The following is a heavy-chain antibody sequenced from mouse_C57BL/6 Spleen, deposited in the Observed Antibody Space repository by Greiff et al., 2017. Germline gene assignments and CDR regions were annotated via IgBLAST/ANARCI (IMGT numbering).Heavy chain of an antibody. D-gene: IGHD1-1*01. J-gene: IGHJ4*01. Sequence: EVQVVESGPVLVKPGASVKMSCKASGYTFTDYYMNWVKQSHGKSLEWIGVINPYNGGTSYNQKFKGKATLTVDKSSSTAYMELNSLTSEDSAVYYCATTVVAPMDYWGQGTSVTVSS. V-gene: IGHV1-19*01. CDR2: INPYNGGT. CDR3: ATTVVAPMDY. CDR1: GYTFTDYY.